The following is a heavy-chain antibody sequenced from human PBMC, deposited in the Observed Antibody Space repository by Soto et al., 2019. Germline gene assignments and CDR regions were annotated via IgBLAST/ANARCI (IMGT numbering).Heavy chain of an antibody. CDR3: ARASIFGVVIMWFDP. Sequence: SETLSLTCTVSGGSISSYYWSWIRQPPGKGLEWIGYIYYSGSTNYNPSLKSRVTISVDTSKNQFSLKLSSVTAADTAVYYCARASIFGVVIMWFDPWGQGTLVTVSS. CDR1: GGSISSYY. J-gene: IGHJ5*02. V-gene: IGHV4-59*01. CDR2: IYYSGST. D-gene: IGHD3-3*01.